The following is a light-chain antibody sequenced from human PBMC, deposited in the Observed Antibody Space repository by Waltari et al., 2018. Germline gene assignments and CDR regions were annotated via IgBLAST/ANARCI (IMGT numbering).Light chain of an antibody. CDR2: VAS. CDR1: QSISSNH. J-gene: IGKJ5*01. V-gene: IGKV3-20*01. CDR3: QQYGGPVPVP. Sequence: EIVLTQSPGTLSLSSGERATLSCRASQSISSNHLVWYQQKPGQAPRLLIYVASTRSTGIPAMFSGSESGTDFTLTIRGLAPDDFAWYYCQQYGGPVPVPFGQGTRVEIK.